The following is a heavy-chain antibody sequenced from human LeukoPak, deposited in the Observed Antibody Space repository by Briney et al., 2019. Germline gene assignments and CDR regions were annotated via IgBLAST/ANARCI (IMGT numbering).Heavy chain of an antibody. V-gene: IGHV3-30*04. CDR3: AKDVHDYINY. Sequence: GGSLRLSCVASGFDFSHYAIHWVRQAPGKGLEWLSLISYNGGNKYYTASVKGRFTISRDNSQNTLYVQMNSLRTEDTAAYYCAKDVHDYINYWGQGTLVTVSS. CDR2: ISYNGGNK. J-gene: IGHJ4*02. D-gene: IGHD3-16*01. CDR1: GFDFSHYA.